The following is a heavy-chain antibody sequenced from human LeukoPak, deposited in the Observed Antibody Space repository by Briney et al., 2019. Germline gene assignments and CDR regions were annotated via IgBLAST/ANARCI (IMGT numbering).Heavy chain of an antibody. CDR1: GFTFSSYW. D-gene: IGHD2-2*02. CDR2: INSDGSST. J-gene: IGHJ4*02. Sequence: SGGSLRLSCAASGFTFSSYWMHWVRQAPGKGLVWVSRINSDGSSTSYADSVKGRFTISRDNAKNTLYLQMNSLRAEDTSVYYCARDRTCSSTSCYNFDYWGQGTLVTVSS. CDR3: ARDRTCSSTSCYNFDY. V-gene: IGHV3-74*01.